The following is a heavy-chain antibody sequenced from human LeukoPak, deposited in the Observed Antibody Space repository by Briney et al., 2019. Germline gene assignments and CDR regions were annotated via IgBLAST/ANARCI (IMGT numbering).Heavy chain of an antibody. V-gene: IGHV4-34*01. J-gene: IGHJ4*02. CDR1: GGSFSGYY. CDR2: IYYSGTT. D-gene: IGHD3-9*01. Sequence: SETLSLTCAVYGGSFSGYYWSWIRQPPGKGLEWIGSIYYSGTTYYNPSLKSRVTISVDTSKNQFSLKLSSVTAADTAVYYCARLPYDILTGYYTGGYYFDYWGQGTLVTVSS. CDR3: ARLPYDILTGYYTGGYYFDY.